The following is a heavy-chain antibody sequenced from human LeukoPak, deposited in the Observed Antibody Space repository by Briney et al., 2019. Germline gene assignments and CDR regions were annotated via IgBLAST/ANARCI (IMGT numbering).Heavy chain of an antibody. CDR1: GYIFSDYY. V-gene: IGHV1-46*01. Sequence: ASVKVSCKASGYIFSDYYMHWVRQAPGQGLEWMGIINPSGGGTSYAQKFRGRVTMTRDTSTSTVYMGLSSLRSEDTAVYYCATLGPLGYSSSWYYFDYWGQGTLVTVSS. J-gene: IGHJ4*02. CDR2: INPSGGGT. CDR3: ATLGPLGYSSSWYYFDY. D-gene: IGHD6-13*01.